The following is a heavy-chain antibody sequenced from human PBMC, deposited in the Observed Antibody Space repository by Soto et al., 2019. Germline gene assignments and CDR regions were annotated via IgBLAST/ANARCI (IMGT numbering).Heavy chain of an antibody. V-gene: IGHV4-59*01. CDR3: ARDLGRAAAGLRYYYYGMDV. CDR2: IYYSGST. CDR1: GGSISSYY. Sequence: PSETVSLTCTVSGGSISSYYWSWIRQPPGKGLEWIGYIYYSGSTNYNPSLKSRVTISVDTSKNQFSLKLSSVTAADTAVYYCARDLGRAAAGLRYYYYGMDVWGQGTTVTVSS. D-gene: IGHD6-13*01. J-gene: IGHJ6*02.